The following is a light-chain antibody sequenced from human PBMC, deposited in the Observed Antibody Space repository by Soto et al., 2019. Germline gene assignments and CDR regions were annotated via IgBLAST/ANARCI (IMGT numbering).Light chain of an antibody. CDR3: CSYAGNRRV. CDR1: YNL. V-gene: IGLV2-23*02. CDR2: EVN. Sequence: QSALTQPASVSGSPGQSITISCTGTYNLVSWYRQHPGKAPKLMIFEVNKRPSGVSYRFSGSKSGNTASLTISALQAEDEADYFCCSYAGNRRVFGGGTKLTVL. J-gene: IGLJ3*02.